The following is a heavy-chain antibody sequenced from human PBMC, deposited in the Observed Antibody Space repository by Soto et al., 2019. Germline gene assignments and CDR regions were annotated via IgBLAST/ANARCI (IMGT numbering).Heavy chain of an antibody. CDR1: GFSFSNYA. CDR3: AKEYSTSFDY. D-gene: IGHD6-6*01. V-gene: IGHV3-23*01. CDR2: ISAGGSNT. Sequence: GGSLRLSCAASGFSFSNYAMNWVRQAPGKGLEWVSAISAGGSNTNYADSVKGRFTTSSDNSKNTLYLQMNGLRADDTAVYYCAKEYSTSFDYWGQGIPVTVSS. J-gene: IGHJ4*02.